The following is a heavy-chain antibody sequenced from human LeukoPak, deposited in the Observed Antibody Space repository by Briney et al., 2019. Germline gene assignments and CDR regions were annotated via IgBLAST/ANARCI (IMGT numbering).Heavy chain of an antibody. J-gene: IGHJ4*02. D-gene: IGHD3-10*01. CDR3: ARGDRYYYGSGSYYNYFDY. CDR2: IIPIFGTA. V-gene: IGHV1-69*13. Sequence: ASVKVSCKASGGTFSSYAISWVRQAPGQGLEWMGGIIPIFGTANYAQKFQGRVAITADESTSTAYMELSSLRSEDTAVYYCARGDRYYYGSGSYYNYFDYWGQGTLVTVSS. CDR1: GGTFSSYA.